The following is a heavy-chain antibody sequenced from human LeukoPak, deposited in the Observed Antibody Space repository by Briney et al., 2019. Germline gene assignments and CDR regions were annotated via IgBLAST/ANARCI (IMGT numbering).Heavy chain of an antibody. CDR1: GYSISSGYY. V-gene: IGHV4-38-2*02. Sequence: SETLSLTCTVSGYSISSGYYWGWIRQPPGKGLEWIGSIYHSGSTYYNPSLKSRVTISVDTSENQFSLKLSSVTAADTAVYYCARRVGAFGEHQNWGQGTLVTVSS. D-gene: IGHD3-10*01. CDR2: IYHSGST. CDR3: ARRVGAFGEHQN. J-gene: IGHJ4*02.